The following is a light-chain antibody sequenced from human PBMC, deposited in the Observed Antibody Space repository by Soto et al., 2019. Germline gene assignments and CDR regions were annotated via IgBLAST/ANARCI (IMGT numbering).Light chain of an antibody. CDR3: QQREEFSVT. J-gene: IGKJ4*01. CDR1: QHVTTY. CDR2: DAS. Sequence: EILLTQSSATLSSSPGEGATISCRASQHVTTYVAWYQQKPGNAPRLLIYDASNLDTGVPARFSGSGSGTDFTLTISSLQPEDSATYYCQQREEFSVTFGGGTRVEI. V-gene: IGKV3-11*01.